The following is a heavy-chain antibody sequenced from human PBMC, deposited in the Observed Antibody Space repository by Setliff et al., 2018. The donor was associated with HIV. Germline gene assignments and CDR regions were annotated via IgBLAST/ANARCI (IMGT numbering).Heavy chain of an antibody. CDR3: LRLYRGSSTEEKSDL. CDR2: IYYTGSN. D-gene: IGHD4-4*01. J-gene: IGHJ4*02. Sequence: PSETLSLTCNVSGGSISNNNFYWGWVRQPPGKGLEWIASIYYTGSNSYNPALKSRVAVSVDAAKNQFSLKVNSVTATDTAVYFCLRLYRGSSTEEKSDLWGQGILVTVSS. V-gene: IGHV4-39*07. CDR1: GGSISNNNFY.